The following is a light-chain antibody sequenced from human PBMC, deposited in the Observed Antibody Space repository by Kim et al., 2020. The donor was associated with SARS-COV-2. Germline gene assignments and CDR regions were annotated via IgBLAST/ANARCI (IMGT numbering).Light chain of an antibody. Sequence: EIVLTQSPGTLSLSPGERATLSCRASQSVTSFLAWYQQKRGQAPRLLMYAASTRAIGIPDRFSGSGSGTDFTLSISRLETEDFAVYYCQQYGSSPNNFGLGTKLEI. CDR3: QQYGSSPNN. J-gene: IGKJ2*01. CDR1: QSVTSF. V-gene: IGKV3-20*01. CDR2: AAS.